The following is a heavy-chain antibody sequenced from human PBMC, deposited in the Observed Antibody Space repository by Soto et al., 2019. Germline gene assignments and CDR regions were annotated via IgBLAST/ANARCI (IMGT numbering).Heavy chain of an antibody. CDR3: ARHSKNWNSNWLDP. V-gene: IGHV4-39*01. Sequence: PSETLSLTCTVSGGSISSTSHYWTWIRQPPGKGLEWIGSMYYSGSTYYDPSLKSRVTISVETSKNQFSLKLSSVTAADSAMYYWARHSKNWNSNWLDPWGQGSLVTVS. J-gene: IGHJ5*02. CDR2: MYYSGST. CDR1: GGSISSTSHY. D-gene: IGHD1-7*01.